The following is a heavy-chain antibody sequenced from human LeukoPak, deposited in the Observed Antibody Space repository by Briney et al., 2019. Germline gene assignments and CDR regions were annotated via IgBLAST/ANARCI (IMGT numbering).Heavy chain of an antibody. V-gene: IGHV1-8*01. CDR3: AREGGDYYDSSGYYIVDY. J-gene: IGHJ4*02. CDR2: MNPNSGNT. D-gene: IGHD3-22*01. Sequence: ASVKVSCKASGYTFTSYDINWVRQATGQGLEWMGWMNPNSGNTGYAQKFQGRVTMTRNTSINTAYMELSSLRSEDTAVYYCAREGGDYYDSSGYYIVDYWGQGTLVTVSS. CDR1: GYTFTSYD.